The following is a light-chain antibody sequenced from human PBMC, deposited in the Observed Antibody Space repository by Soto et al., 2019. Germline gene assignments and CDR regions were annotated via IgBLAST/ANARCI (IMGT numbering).Light chain of an antibody. CDR1: DSNIGSNT. CDR2: SNS. V-gene: IGLV1-44*01. CDR3: AAWDDSLNGRAV. J-gene: IGLJ3*02. Sequence: QSVLTQPPSASGTPGQRFTISCSGSDSNIGSNTVNWYQQVPGTAPKLLIYSNSQRPSGVPDRFSGSKSGTSASLAISGLQSEDEGDYYCAAWDDSLNGRAVFGGGTKLTVL.